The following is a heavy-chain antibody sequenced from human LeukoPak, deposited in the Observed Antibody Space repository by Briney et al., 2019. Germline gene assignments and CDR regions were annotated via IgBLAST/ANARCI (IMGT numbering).Heavy chain of an antibody. CDR3: AKDVGIVVVPAGPFDY. CDR1: GFTFSDYY. J-gene: IGHJ4*02. V-gene: IGHV3-11*01. CDR2: ISSSGSTI. Sequence: PGGSLRLSCAASGFTFSDYYMSWIRQAPGKGLEWVSYISSSGSTIYYADSVKGRFTISRDNSKNTLYLQMNSLRAEDTAVYYCAKDVGIVVVPAGPFDYWGQGTLVTVSS. D-gene: IGHD2-2*01.